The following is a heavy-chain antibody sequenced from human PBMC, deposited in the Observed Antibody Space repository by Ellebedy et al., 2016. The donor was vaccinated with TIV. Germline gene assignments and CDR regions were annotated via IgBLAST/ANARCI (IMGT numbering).Heavy chain of an antibody. J-gene: IGHJ3*01. CDR3: ARDRLWFGEVRGAFDG. V-gene: IGHV4-39*02. D-gene: IGHD3-10*01. CDR1: GESITDINFY. Sequence: MPSETLSLTCLVSGESITDINFYWAWIRQAPGKGLEWIGSIYFSGSTYYNPSLKSRVTISVDTSKNQFSLHLTSVTATDTGVYYCARDRLWFGEVRGAFDGWGQGTKVSVS. CDR2: IYFSGST.